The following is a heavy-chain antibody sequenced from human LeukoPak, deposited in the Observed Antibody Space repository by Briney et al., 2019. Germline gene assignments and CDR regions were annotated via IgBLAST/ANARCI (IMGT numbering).Heavy chain of an antibody. CDR2: INHSGST. V-gene: IGHV4-34*01. J-gene: IGHJ4*02. D-gene: IGHD3-3*01. CDR1: GGSFSGYY. CDR3: ARARSGYPNDY. Sequence: SETLSLTCAVYGGSFSGYYWSWIRQPPGKGLEWIGEINHSGSTNYNPSLKSRVTISVDTSKNQFSLKLSSVTAADTAVYYCARARSGYPNDYWGQGTLVTVSS.